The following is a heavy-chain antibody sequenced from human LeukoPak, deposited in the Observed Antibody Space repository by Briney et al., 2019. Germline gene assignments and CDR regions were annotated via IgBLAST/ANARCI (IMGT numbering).Heavy chain of an antibody. J-gene: IGHJ3*02. CDR1: GFTFSSYE. CDR2: ISSSGGTI. Sequence: GGSLRLSCAASGFTFSSYEMNWVRQAPGKGLEWVSYISSSGGTIYYADSVKGRFTISRDNAKNSLYLQMNSLRAEDTAVYYCATPYGDYVSGRDAFDIWGQGTMVTVSS. V-gene: IGHV3-48*03. D-gene: IGHD4-17*01. CDR3: ATPYGDYVSGRDAFDI.